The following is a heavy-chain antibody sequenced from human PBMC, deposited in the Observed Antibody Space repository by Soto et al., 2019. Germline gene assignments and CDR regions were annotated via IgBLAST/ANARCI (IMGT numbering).Heavy chain of an antibody. V-gene: IGHV3-64*01. Sequence: EVQLAESGGGFAQPGGSLRLSCAASGFTLSGYAMDWVRQAPGKGLEYVSGISSNGVGTYYANSVQGRFTISRDNSKNTVYLQKGSLRPEDMDVYYCARRARPDSYYMDVCGKGTTVTASS. J-gene: IGHJ6*03. CDR2: ISSNGVGT. D-gene: IGHD6-6*01. CDR1: GFTLSGYA. CDR3: ARRARPDSYYMDV.